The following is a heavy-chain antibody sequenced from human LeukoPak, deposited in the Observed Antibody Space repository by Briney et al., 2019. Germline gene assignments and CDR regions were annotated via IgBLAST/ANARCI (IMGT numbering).Heavy chain of an antibody. CDR2: ISSSSSYI. J-gene: IGHJ6*02. CDR3: ARDGYCTNGVCYPHGMDV. CDR1: GFTFSSYS. Sequence: GGSLRLSCAASGFTFSSYSMNWVRQAPGKGLEWVSSISSSSSYIYYADSVKGRFTISRNNAKNSLYLQMNSLRAEDTAVYYCARDGYCTNGVCYPHGMDVWGQGTTVTVSS. D-gene: IGHD2-8*01. V-gene: IGHV3-21*01.